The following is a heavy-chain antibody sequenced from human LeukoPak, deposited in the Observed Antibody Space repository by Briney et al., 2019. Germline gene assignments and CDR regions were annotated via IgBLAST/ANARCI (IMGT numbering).Heavy chain of an antibody. J-gene: IGHJ5*02. CDR3: ARDRCSGTSCYYWFDP. Sequence: PGGSLRLSCAASGFTFSSYSMNWVRQAPGKGLEWVSSISSSSSYIYYADSVKGRFTISRDNAKNSLYLQMNSLRAEDTAVYYCARDRCSGTSCYYWFDPWGQGTLVTVSS. CDR1: GFTFSSYS. V-gene: IGHV3-21*01. D-gene: IGHD2-2*01. CDR2: ISSSSSYI.